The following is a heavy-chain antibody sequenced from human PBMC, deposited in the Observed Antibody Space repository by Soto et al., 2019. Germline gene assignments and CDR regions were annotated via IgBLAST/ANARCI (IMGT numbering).Heavy chain of an antibody. CDR1: GGSISSSSYY. V-gene: IGHV4-39*01. D-gene: IGHD2-2*02. Sequence: QLQLQESGPGLVKPSETLSLTCTVSGGSISSSSYYWGWIRQPPGKGLEWIGSIYYSGSTYYNPSLKSRGTISVDTSKNQFSLKLSSVTAADTAVYYCASTLGYCSSTSCYTGERWFDPWGQGTLVTVSS. CDR2: IYYSGST. CDR3: ASTLGYCSSTSCYTGERWFDP. J-gene: IGHJ5*02.